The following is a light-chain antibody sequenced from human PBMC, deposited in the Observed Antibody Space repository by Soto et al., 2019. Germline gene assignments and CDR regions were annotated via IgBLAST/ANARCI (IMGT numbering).Light chain of an antibody. Sequence: NFMLTQPNSVSESPGKTVTLSCTRSSGNIAFNYVQWYQQRPGSAPTIVIYEDQKRPSGVPDRFSGSIVSSSNSASLTISGLKTEDEADYYCQTYDGTNWVFCGGTKHTLL. CDR2: EDQ. CDR3: QTYDGTNWV. J-gene: IGLJ3*02. CDR1: SGNIAFNY. V-gene: IGLV6-57*03.